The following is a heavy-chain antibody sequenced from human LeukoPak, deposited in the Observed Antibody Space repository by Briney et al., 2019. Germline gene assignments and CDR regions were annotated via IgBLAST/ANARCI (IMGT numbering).Heavy chain of an antibody. CDR2: IYYSGST. Sequence: SETLSLTCTVSGGSISSYYWSWIRQPPGKGLEWIGYIYYSGSTNYNPSLKSRVTISVDTSKNQFSLKLSSVTAADTAVYYCARVRGSGSSRDGWFDPWGQGTLVTVSS. CDR3: ARVRGSGSSRDGWFDP. V-gene: IGHV4-59*01. D-gene: IGHD2-15*01. CDR1: GGSISSYY. J-gene: IGHJ5*02.